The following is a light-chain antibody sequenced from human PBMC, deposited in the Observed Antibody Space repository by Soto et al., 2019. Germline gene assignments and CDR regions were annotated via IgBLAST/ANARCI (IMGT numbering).Light chain of an antibody. CDR2: DTS. V-gene: IGKV3-11*01. CDR3: QQRSIWPWT. CDR1: QSVNNY. Sequence: EIVVTQSPATLSLSPRERATLSCRASQSVNNYLAWYQQKPGQAPRLLIYDTSDRATGIPARFSGSGSGTDFTLTISSLEPEDFAVFYCQQRSIWPWTFGQGTKVDI. J-gene: IGKJ1*01.